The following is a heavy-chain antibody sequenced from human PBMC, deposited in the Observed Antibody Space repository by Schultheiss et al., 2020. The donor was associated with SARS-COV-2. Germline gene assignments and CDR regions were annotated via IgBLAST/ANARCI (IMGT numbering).Heavy chain of an antibody. V-gene: IGHV3-23*01. J-gene: IGHJ4*02. CDR3: ARGAKAGYFDY. Sequence: GGSLRLSCAASGFTFSSYGMHWVRQAPGKGLEWVSAISGSGGSTYYADSVKGRFTISRDNSKNTLYLQMNSLRAEDTAVYYCARGAKAGYFDYWGQGTLVTVSS. CDR2: ISGSGGST. CDR1: GFTFSSYG. D-gene: IGHD6-13*01.